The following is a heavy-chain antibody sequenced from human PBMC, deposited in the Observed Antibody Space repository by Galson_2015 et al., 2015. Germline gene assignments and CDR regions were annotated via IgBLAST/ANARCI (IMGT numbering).Heavy chain of an antibody. J-gene: IGHJ6*03. CDR3: AADICSSTSCYRDYYYYMDV. V-gene: IGHV1-58*02. Sequence: SVKVSCKASGFTFTSSAMQWVRQARGQRLEWIGWIVVGSGNTNYAQKFQERVTITRGMSTSTAYMELSSLRSEDTAVYYCAADICSSTSCYRDYYYYMDVWGKGTTVTVSS. D-gene: IGHD2-2*01. CDR1: GFTFTSSA. CDR2: IVVGSGNT.